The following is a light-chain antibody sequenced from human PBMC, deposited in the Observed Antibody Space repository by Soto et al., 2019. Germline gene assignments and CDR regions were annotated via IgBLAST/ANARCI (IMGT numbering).Light chain of an antibody. CDR2: EVR. CDR3: LSYTSSSTLL. CDR1: SSDVGGYKY. J-gene: IGLJ2*01. Sequence: QSALTQPASVSGSPGQSITISCTGTSSDVGGYKYVSWYQQYAGKAPKLMISEVRNRPSGVSPRFSGSKSGNTASLTISGLQAEDEADYYSLSYTSSSTLLFGGGTKLTVL. V-gene: IGLV2-14*01.